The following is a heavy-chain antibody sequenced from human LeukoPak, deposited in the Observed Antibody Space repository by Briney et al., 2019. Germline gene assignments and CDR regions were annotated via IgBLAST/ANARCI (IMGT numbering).Heavy chain of an antibody. D-gene: IGHD6-19*01. Sequence: PGGSLRLSCAASGFIFSDYHMSWIRQASGKGLEWVSYISPGGDEVYFADSVKGRFTISRDNAKNSLFLQMSSLTAEDTAVYYCSGGRDIAVAGPGGYFDYWGQGSLVTVSS. CDR2: ISPGGDEV. V-gene: IGHV3-11*01. CDR1: GFIFSDYH. CDR3: SGGRDIAVAGPGGYFDY. J-gene: IGHJ4*02.